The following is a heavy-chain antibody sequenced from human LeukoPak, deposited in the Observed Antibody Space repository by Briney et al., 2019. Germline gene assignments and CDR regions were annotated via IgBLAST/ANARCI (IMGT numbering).Heavy chain of an antibody. J-gene: IGHJ6*03. CDR3: ARAIAVAGSDYYYYYMDV. D-gene: IGHD6-19*01. CDR1: GGTFSSYA. CDR2: IIPIFGTA. V-gene: IGHV1-69*06. Sequence: SVKVSCKASGGTFSSYAISWVRQAPGQGLEWMGRIIPIFGTANYAQKFQGRVTITADKSTSTAYMKLSSLRSEDTAVYYCARAIAVAGSDYYYYYMDVWGKATTVTVSS.